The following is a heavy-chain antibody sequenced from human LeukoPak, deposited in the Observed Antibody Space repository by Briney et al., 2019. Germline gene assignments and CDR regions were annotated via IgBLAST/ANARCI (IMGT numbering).Heavy chain of an antibody. J-gene: IGHJ4*02. CDR2: INHSGST. V-gene: IGHV4-34*01. CDR3: ARGQDDILTGYSY. D-gene: IGHD3-9*01. Sequence: SETLSLTCAVYGGSFSGYYWSWIRQPPGKGLERIGEINHSGSTNYNPSLKSRVTISVDTSKNQFSLKLSSVTAADTAVYYCARGQDDILTGYSYWGQGTLVTVSS. CDR1: GGSFSGYY.